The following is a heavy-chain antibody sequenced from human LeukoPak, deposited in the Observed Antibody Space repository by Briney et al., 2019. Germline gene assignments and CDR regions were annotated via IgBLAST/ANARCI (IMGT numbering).Heavy chain of an antibody. CDR1: GGTFSSYA. CDR3: ASGPGIAVVAPFDY. D-gene: IGHD6-19*01. J-gene: IGHJ4*02. CDR2: IIPIFGTA. Sequence: ASVKLSCKASGGTFSSYAISWVRQAPGQGLEWMGGIIPIFGTANYAQKFQGRVTITADESTSTAYMELSSLRSEDTAVYYCASGPGIAVVAPFDYWGQGTLVTVSS. V-gene: IGHV1-69*13.